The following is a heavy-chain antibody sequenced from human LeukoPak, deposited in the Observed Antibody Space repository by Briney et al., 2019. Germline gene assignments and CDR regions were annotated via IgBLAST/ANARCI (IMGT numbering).Heavy chain of an antibody. CDR3: ARDRIVLHEDAFDI. J-gene: IGHJ3*02. CDR1: GYTFTGYC. CDR2: INPNSGGT. D-gene: IGHD1-26*01. V-gene: IGHV1-2*02. Sequence: ASVKVSCKASGYTFTGYCMHWVRQAPGQGLEWMGWINPNSGGTNYAQEFQGRVTMTRDTSISTAYMELSRLRSDDTAVYYCARDRIVLHEDAFDIWDQGTMVTVSS.